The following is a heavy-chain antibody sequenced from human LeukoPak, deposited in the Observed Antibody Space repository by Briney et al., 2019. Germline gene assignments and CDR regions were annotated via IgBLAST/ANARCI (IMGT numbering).Heavy chain of an antibody. V-gene: IGHV1-18*01. CDR2: ISAYNGNT. CDR3: ARVQMTTVEYYYYGMDV. D-gene: IGHD4-11*01. J-gene: IGHJ6*02. Sequence: ASVTVSCKASGYTFTSYAMNWVRQAPRQGLEWMGWISAYNGNTNYAQKLQGRVTMTTDTSTSTAYMELRSLRSDDTAVYYCARVQMTTVEYYYYGMDVWGQGTTVTVSS. CDR1: GYTFTSYA.